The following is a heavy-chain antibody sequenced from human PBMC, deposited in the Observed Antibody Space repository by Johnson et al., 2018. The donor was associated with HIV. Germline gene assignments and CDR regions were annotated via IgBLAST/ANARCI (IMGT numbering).Heavy chain of an antibody. D-gene: IGHD2-2*01. CDR1: GFTFSSYG. Sequence: EVQLVESGGGVVQPGRSLRLSCAASGFTFSSYGMHCVRQAPGKGLEWVSYISSSGSTIYYAASVKGRFAISRDNAKNSLYLQRNSLRAEDTALYYCAKDMAQTSYYDAFDIWGQGTMVTVSS. CDR2: ISSSGSTI. J-gene: IGHJ3*02. V-gene: IGHV3-48*04. CDR3: AKDMAQTSYYDAFDI.